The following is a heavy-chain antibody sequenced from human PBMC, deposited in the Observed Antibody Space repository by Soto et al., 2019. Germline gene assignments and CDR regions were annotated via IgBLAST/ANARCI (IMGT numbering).Heavy chain of an antibody. Sequence: LRLSCAASGFTFSSYGMHWVRQAPGKGLEWVAVISYDGSNKYYADSVKGRFTISRDNSKNTLYLQMNSLRAEDTAVYYCAKVSRNPHYCSGGSCYAWHYDYWGQGTLVTVSS. J-gene: IGHJ4*02. CDR2: ISYDGSNK. V-gene: IGHV3-30*18. D-gene: IGHD2-15*01. CDR1: GFTFSSYG. CDR3: AKVSRNPHYCSGGSCYAWHYDY.